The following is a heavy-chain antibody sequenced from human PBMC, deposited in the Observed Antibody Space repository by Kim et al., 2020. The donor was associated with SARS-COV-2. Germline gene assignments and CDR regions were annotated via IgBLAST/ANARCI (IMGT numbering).Heavy chain of an antibody. CDR1: GFTFSNAW. V-gene: IGHV3-15*01. D-gene: IGHD1-26*01. CDR3: TTDVAALGVGATKDY. Sequence: GGSLRLSCAASGFTFSNAWMSWVRQAPGKGLEWVGRIKSKTDGGTTDYAAPGKGRFTISRDDSKNTLYLQMNSLKTEDTAVYYCTTDVAALGVGATKDYWGQGTLVTVSS. CDR2: IKSKTDGGTT. J-gene: IGHJ4*02.